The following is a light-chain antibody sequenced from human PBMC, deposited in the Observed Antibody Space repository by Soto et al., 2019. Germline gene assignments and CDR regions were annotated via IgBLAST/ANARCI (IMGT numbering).Light chain of an antibody. Sequence: QSALTQPASVSGSPGQSITICCTGTSSDVGGYNYVSWYQQHPGKAPKLMIYDVSNRPSGVSNRFSGSKSGNTASLTISGLQAEDEADYYCSSYTSSSIWVFGGGTKLTVL. CDR2: DVS. J-gene: IGLJ3*02. CDR3: SSYTSSSIWV. V-gene: IGLV2-14*01. CDR1: SSDVGGYNY.